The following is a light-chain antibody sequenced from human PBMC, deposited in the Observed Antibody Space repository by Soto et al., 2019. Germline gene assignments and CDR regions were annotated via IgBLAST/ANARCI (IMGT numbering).Light chain of an antibody. V-gene: IGKV1-5*03. CDR1: QSINIW. CDR2: LAS. J-gene: IGKJ1*01. CDR3: QQYNVYWT. Sequence: DIQMTQSPSTLSASVGDRVTITCRASQSINIWLAWYQQKPVRAPKLLICLASTLASGVPSRFSGSGSGTEFTLTISSLQPDDFATYYCQQYNVYWTFGQGTRVEVK.